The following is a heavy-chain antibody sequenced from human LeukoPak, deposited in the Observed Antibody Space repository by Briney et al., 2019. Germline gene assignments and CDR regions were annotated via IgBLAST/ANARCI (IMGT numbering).Heavy chain of an antibody. Sequence: ASVKVSCKASGYTFTRYDMNWVRQATGQGLEWLGWTNPNSGNTGYAQKFQGRVTMTRNTSISTAYMELSSLRSEDTAVYYCARDYGGNSGWFDPWGQGTLVTVSS. CDR3: ARDYGGNSGWFDP. V-gene: IGHV1-8*01. CDR2: TNPNSGNT. CDR1: GYTFTRYD. J-gene: IGHJ5*02. D-gene: IGHD4-23*01.